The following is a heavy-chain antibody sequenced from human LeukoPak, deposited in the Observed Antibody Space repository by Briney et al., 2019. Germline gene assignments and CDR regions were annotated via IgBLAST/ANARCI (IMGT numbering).Heavy chain of an antibody. CDR2: IRYDGSNK. J-gene: IGHJ4*02. CDR1: GFTFSYYG. CDR3: AKDPTFFGGVFYSFDY. V-gene: IGHV3-30*02. D-gene: IGHD3-3*01. Sequence: GGSLRLSCAASGFTFSYYGMHWVRQAPGKGLEWVAFIRYDGSNKYYADSVKGRFTISRDNSKNTLYLQMNSLRAEDTAVYFCAKDPTFFGGVFYSFDYGGQGTRVTVPS.